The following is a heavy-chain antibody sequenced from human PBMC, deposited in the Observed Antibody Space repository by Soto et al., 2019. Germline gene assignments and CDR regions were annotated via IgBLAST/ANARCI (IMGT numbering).Heavy chain of an antibody. V-gene: IGHV3-21*01. CDR2: ISSSSSYI. Sequence: PGGSLRLSCAASGFTFSSYSMNWVRQAPGKGLEWVSSISSSSSYIYYAVSVKGRFTISRDNAKISLYLQMNSLRAEDTAVYYCARGSIVVVPAATDAFDIWGQGTMVTVSS. CDR1: GFTFSSYS. D-gene: IGHD2-2*01. CDR3: ARGSIVVVPAATDAFDI. J-gene: IGHJ3*02.